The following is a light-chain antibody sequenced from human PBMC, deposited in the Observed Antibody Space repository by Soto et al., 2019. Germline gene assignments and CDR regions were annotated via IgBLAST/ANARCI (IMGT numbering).Light chain of an antibody. J-gene: IGKJ3*01. Sequence: DIQMTQSPSSLSASIGDRVSFTCQASQDISKFLNWYQHKPGQAPSLLIYDASKSHFGVPSRFSGSGSGTDFTFTISSLQPEDNATDDGQQYENRPYTFGPGTKVDIK. CDR2: DAS. CDR3: QQYENRPYT. CDR1: QDISKF. V-gene: IGKV1-33*01.